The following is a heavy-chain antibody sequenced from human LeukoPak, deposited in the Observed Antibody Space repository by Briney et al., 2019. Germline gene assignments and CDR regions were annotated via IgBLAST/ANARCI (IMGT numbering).Heavy chain of an antibody. J-gene: IGHJ5*02. CDR1: GFTFSNYW. D-gene: IGHD5-24*01. V-gene: IGHV4-59*01. CDR3: AREGRDGYKYWFDP. CDR2: IYYSGST. Sequence: GSLTLSCAASGFTFSNYWMTWVRRAPGKGLEWIGYIYYSGSTNYNPSLKSRVTISVDTSKNQFSLKLSSVTAADTAVYYCAREGRDGYKYWFDPWGQGTLVTVSS.